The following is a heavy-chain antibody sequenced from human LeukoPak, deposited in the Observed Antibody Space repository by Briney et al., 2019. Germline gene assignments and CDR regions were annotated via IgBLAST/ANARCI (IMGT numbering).Heavy chain of an antibody. V-gene: IGHV4-30-4*01. CDR1: GGSISSGDYY. D-gene: IGHD7-27*01. CDR3: ARDSLAPNWGTNYYYYYGMDV. J-gene: IGHJ6*02. Sequence: PSETLSLTCTVSGGSISSGDYYWSWIRQPPGKGLEWIGYIYYSGSTYYNPSLKSRVTISVGTSKNQFSLKLSSVTAADTAVYYCARDSLAPNWGTNYYYYYGMDVWGQGTTVTVSS. CDR2: IYYSGST.